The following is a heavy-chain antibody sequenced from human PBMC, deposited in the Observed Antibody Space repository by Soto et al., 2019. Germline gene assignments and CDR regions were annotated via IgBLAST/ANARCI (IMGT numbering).Heavy chain of an antibody. CDR2: INPNSGGT. Sequence: ASVKVSCKASGYTFTGYYMHWVRQAPGQGLEWMGWINPNSGGTNYAQKFQGWVTMTRDTSISTAYMELSRLRSDDTAVYYCARGTGDYGDYGPQKFSYYYYYMDVWGKGTTVTVSS. V-gene: IGHV1-2*04. D-gene: IGHD4-17*01. J-gene: IGHJ6*03. CDR3: ARGTGDYGDYGPQKFSYYYYYMDV. CDR1: GYTFTGYY.